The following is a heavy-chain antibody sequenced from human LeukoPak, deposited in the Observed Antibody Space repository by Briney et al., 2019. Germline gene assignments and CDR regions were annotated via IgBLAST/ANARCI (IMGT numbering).Heavy chain of an antibody. CDR2: ISSSGTTI. Sequence: PGGSLRLSCEASGITFSSYSMSWVRQAPGKGLEWVSYISSSGTTICYADSVKGRFTISRDNDKNSLYLQMNSLRAEDTAVYYCARDRKYRDWGQGTLVTVSS. CDR1: GITFSSYS. V-gene: IGHV3-48*01. CDR3: ARDRKYRD. J-gene: IGHJ4*02. D-gene: IGHD6-6*01.